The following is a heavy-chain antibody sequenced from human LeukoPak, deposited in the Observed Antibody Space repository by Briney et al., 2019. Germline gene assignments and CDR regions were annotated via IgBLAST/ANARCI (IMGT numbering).Heavy chain of an antibody. V-gene: IGHV4-30-2*01. CDR3: ARQTERRAYFDY. CDR1: GGSISSGGYY. J-gene: IGHJ4*02. Sequence: SQTLSLTCTVSGGSISSGGYYWSWIRQPPGKGLEWIGYIYHSGSTYYNPSLKSRVTISVDRSKNQFSLKLSSVTAADTAVYYCARQTERRAYFDYWGQGTLVTVSS. CDR2: IYHSGST. D-gene: IGHD1-26*01.